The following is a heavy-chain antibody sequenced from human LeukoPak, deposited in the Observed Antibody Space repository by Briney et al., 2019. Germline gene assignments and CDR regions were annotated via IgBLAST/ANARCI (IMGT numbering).Heavy chain of an antibody. CDR1: GFTFSFYS. Sequence: PGGSLRLSCAASGFTFSFYSMNWVREAPGKGLEWVSYIISSSTTIYYADAVKGRFTSSRDNAKNSLYLQMNSLRDEDTAVYYCARDIDFDYWGQGTLVTVSS. D-gene: IGHD2-15*01. J-gene: IGHJ4*02. V-gene: IGHV3-48*02. CDR3: ARDIDFDY. CDR2: IISSSTTI.